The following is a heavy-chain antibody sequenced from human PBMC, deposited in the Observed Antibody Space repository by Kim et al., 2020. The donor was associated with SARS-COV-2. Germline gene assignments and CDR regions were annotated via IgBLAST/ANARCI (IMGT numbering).Heavy chain of an antibody. Sequence: PETLSLTCAVYGGSFSGYYWSWIRQPPGKGLEWIGEINHRGSTNYNPSLKSRVTISVDTSKNQFSLKLSSVTAADTAVYYCARGVRQQLAGWFDPWGQGTLVTVSS. V-gene: IGHV4-34*01. CDR3: ARGVRQQLAGWFDP. D-gene: IGHD6-13*01. CDR2: INHRGST. J-gene: IGHJ5*02. CDR1: GGSFSGYY.